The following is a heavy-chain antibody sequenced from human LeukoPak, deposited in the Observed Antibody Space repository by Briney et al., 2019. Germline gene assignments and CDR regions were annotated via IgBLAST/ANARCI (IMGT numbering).Heavy chain of an antibody. CDR2: IIPIFGTA. CDR3: ARRSGTTGDVFDI. D-gene: IGHD1-7*01. Sequence: SVKVSCKASGGTFSSYAISWVRQAPGQGLEWMGGIIPIFGTANYAQKFQGRVTITADESTSTAYMQLSSLRSEDTAVYFCARRSGTTGDVFDIWGQGTMVTVSS. CDR1: GGTFSSYA. V-gene: IGHV1-69*13. J-gene: IGHJ3*02.